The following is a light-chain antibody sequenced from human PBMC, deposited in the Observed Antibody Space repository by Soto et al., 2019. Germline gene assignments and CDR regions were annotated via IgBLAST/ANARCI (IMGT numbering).Light chain of an antibody. V-gene: IGLV2-8*01. J-gene: IGLJ2*01. Sequence: QSALTQPPSASGSPGQSVTISCTGTSSDVGGYNFVSWYQQHPGKAPKLMIYEDIKRPSGVPDRFSGPKSGNTASLTVSGLQPEDEADYYCSSYAGSNNLVFGGGTKVTVL. CDR1: SSDVGGYNF. CDR3: SSYAGSNNLV. CDR2: EDI.